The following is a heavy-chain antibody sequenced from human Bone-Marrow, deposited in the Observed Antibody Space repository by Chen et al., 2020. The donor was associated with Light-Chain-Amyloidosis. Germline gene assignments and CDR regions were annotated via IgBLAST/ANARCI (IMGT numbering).Heavy chain of an antibody. V-gene: IGHV5-51*01. J-gene: IGHJ4*02. CDR2: IYPDDSDD. CDR1: GYTFPNYW. Sequence: EVQLEQSGPEVKKPGESLKISCKGSGYTFPNYWIGWVRQMPGKGLEWMGVIYPDDSDDRYSPSFEGQVTISADKSITTADLQWRSLKASDTAMYYCARRRDGYNFDYWGQGTLVTVSS. CDR3: ARRRDGYNFDY. D-gene: IGHD5-12*01.